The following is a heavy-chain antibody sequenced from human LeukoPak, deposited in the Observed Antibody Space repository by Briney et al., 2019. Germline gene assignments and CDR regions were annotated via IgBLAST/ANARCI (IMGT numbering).Heavy chain of an antibody. CDR2: ISGSGGST. V-gene: IGHV3-23*01. J-gene: IGHJ4*02. CDR1: GFTFSSYA. CDR3: AKDPGCSGGSCRRFDY. Sequence: PGGSLRLSCAASGFTFSSYAMSWVRQAPGKGLELGSAISGSGGSTYYADSVKGRFTISRDNSKNTLYLQMNSLRAEDTAVYYCAKDPGCSGGSCRRFDYWGQGTLVTVSS. D-gene: IGHD2-15*01.